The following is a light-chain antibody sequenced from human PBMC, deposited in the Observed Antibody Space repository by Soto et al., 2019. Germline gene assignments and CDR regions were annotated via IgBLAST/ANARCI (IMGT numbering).Light chain of an antibody. CDR3: SSYTTSSTLL. V-gene: IGLV2-14*01. J-gene: IGLJ2*01. CDR1: SSDIGGYNY. Sequence: QSVLTQPASVSGSPGQSITISCTGTSSDIGGYNYVSWYQQHPGKAPKLMIHEVNNRPSGVPDRFSGSKSGNTASLTISGLLAEDEADYYCSSYTTSSTLLFGGGTKVTVL. CDR2: EVN.